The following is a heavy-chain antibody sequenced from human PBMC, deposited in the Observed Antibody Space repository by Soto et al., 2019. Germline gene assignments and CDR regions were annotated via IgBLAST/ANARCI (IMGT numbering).Heavy chain of an antibody. J-gene: IGHJ4*02. V-gene: IGHV1-69*11. CDR2: IIPILGTA. CDR3: ARDGGVYDYSPFDY. CDR1: GGTFSSYA. Sequence: QVQLVQSGAEVKKPGSSVKVSCKASGGTFSSYAISWVRQAPGQGLEWMGGIIPILGTADYAQKLQGRVTITADESTRTAYMELSSLRSEDTAVYYCARDGGVYDYSPFDYWGQGTLVTVSS. D-gene: IGHD4-4*01.